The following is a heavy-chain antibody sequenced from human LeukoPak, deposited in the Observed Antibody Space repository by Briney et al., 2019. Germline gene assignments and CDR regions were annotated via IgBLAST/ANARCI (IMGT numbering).Heavy chain of an antibody. D-gene: IGHD1-26*01. CDR1: GGSFSGYY. CDR3: ARQWGSYYRGAFDI. V-gene: IGHV4-34*01. CDR2: INHSGST. Sequence: SETLSLTCAVYGGSFSGYYWSWIRQPPGKGLEGIGEINHSGSTNYNPSLKSRVTISVDTSTNQFSLKLSSVTAADTAVYYCARQWGSYYRGAFDIWGQGTMVTVSS. J-gene: IGHJ3*02.